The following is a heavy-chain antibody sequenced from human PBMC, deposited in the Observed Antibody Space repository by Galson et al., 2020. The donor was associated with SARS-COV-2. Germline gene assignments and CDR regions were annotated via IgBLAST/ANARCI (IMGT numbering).Heavy chain of an antibody. CDR1: GGSISSGGYY. CDR2: IYYSGST. Sequence: ASETLSLTCTVSGGSISSGGYYCSWIRPHPGKGLEWIGYIYYSGSTYYNPSLKSRVTISVDTSKNQFSLKLSPVTAADTAVYYCARGGEVRYFDWSYYYYGRDVWGQGTTVTVS. CDR3: ARGGEVRYFDWSYYYYGRDV. D-gene: IGHD3-9*01. J-gene: IGHJ6*02. V-gene: IGHV4-31*03.